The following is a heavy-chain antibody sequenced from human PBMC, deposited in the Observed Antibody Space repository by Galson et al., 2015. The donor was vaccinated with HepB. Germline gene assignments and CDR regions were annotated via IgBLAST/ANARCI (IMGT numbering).Heavy chain of an antibody. CDR3: AKVETIFGVVSD. V-gene: IGHV3-30*18. J-gene: IGHJ4*02. CDR2: ISYDGSNK. CDR1: GFTFSNYA. D-gene: IGHD3-3*01. Sequence: SLRLSCAASGFTFSNYAMHWVRQAPGKGLEWVAVISYDGSNKYYPDSVKGRFTISRDNSKNTLYLQMNSLRAEDTAVYYCAKVETIFGVVSDWGQGTLVTVSS.